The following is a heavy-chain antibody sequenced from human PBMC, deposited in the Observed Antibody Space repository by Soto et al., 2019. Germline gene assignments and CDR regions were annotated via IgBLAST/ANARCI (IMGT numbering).Heavy chain of an antibody. D-gene: IGHD2-15*01. CDR2: IIPIFGTA. J-gene: IGHJ6*02. CDR3: ARSQGGSSSLDIYYYYYYGMDV. V-gene: IGHV1-69*01. Sequence: QVQLVQSGAEVKKPGSSVKVSCKAPGGTISSYAISWVRQAPGPGLEWMGGIIPIFGTAKYAQKFQGRVTITADESTSTGYMELSSLRSEDTAVYYCARSQGGSSSLDIYYYYYYGMDVWGQGTTVTVSS. CDR1: GGTISSYA.